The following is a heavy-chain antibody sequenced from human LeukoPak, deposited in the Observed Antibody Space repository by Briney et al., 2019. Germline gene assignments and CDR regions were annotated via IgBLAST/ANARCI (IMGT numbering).Heavy chain of an antibody. D-gene: IGHD2-2*03. J-gene: IGHJ4*02. Sequence: GGSLRLSCAASGYTFSNFDMLWLRQAPGKGLEWVSDIGGSGTRTYYADSVKGRFTISRDNTKDTLYLQMNSLRDEDTAVYYCEKDSHWILFDDWGEGTLVTLPS. V-gene: IGHV3-23*01. CDR3: EKDSHWILFDD. CDR2: IGGSGTRT. CDR1: GYTFSNFD.